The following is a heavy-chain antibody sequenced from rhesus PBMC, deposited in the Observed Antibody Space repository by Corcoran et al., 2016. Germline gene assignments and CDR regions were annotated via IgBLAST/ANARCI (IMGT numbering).Heavy chain of an antibody. J-gene: IGHJ4*01. D-gene: IGHD4-23*01. CDR3: AIYSNYAIADY. CDR1: GGSINGYYY. CDR2: IYGNSAST. Sequence: QVQLQQWGEGLVKPSATLSLTCAVYGGSINGYYYWSWIRQPPGKGLEGIVYIYGNSASTNYNPSLKDRVTISKDTSKNQFSLKLSSVTAADTAVYYCAIYSNYAIADYWGQGVLVTVSS. V-gene: IGHV4-73*01.